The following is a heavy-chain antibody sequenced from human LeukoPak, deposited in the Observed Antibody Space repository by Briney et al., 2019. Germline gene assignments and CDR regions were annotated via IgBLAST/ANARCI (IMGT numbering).Heavy chain of an antibody. CDR3: ARVFGVVTPYYYGMDV. Sequence: WASVKVSCKASGGTFSSYAISWVRQAPGQGLEWMGGFDPEDGETIYAQKFQGRVTMTEDTSTDTAYMELSSLRSEDTAVYYCARVFGVVTPYYYGMDVWGQGTTVTVSS. J-gene: IGHJ6*02. CDR1: GGTFSSYA. D-gene: IGHD3-3*01. CDR2: FDPEDGET. V-gene: IGHV1-24*01.